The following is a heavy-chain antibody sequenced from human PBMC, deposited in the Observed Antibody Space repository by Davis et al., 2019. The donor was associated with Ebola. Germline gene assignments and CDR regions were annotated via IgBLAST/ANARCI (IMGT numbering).Heavy chain of an antibody. V-gene: IGHV3-30*04. CDR1: GLTFSSHS. CDR3: ARDAGYSTDWYPGTA. J-gene: IGHJ5*02. D-gene: IGHD6-19*01. Sequence: GRSLRLSCAASGLTFSSHSMHCVRQAPGKGLEWVAAISYDGSHKYYADSVKGRFSIPRDDSEKTLYLQMNSLRPEYTAVYYCARDAGYSTDWYPGTAWGQGTLVTVSS. CDR2: ISYDGSHK.